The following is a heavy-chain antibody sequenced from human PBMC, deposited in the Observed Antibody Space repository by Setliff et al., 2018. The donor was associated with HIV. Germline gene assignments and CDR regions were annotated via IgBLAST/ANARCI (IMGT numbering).Heavy chain of an antibody. J-gene: IGHJ3*01. Sequence: GGSLRLSCATSGFRFSSFGMHWVRQAPGKGLEWVSYISGSGSIIYYADSVKGRFTISREDTKNTIFLQMNSLRLEDSAMYYCARGTWELARVRPTGPTPEPLDSWGEGTMVTVSS. CDR2: ISGSGSII. CDR1: GFRFSSFG. V-gene: IGHV3-48*04. D-gene: IGHD1-26*01. CDR3: ARGTWELARVRPTGPTPEPLDS.